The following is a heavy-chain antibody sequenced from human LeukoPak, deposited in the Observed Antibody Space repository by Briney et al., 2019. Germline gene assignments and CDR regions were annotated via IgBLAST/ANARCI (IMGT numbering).Heavy chain of an antibody. CDR3: TKMVPLRFYDSSGQTY. CDR2: IQFDGSNI. D-gene: IGHD3-22*01. Sequence: PGGSLTLSCIASGFSFSSYGMNWVRQAPGKGLEWVAFIQFDGSNIFYGDSVKGRLTISRDNRKNTLYLQMSNLRAEDTAVYYCTKMVPLRFYDSSGQTYWGQGTLVTVSS. CDR1: GFSFSSYG. V-gene: IGHV3-30*02. J-gene: IGHJ4*02.